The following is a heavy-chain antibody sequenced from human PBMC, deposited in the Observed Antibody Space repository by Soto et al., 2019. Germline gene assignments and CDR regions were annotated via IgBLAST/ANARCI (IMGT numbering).Heavy chain of an antibody. CDR3: ARAKERGYYFWIENWFDP. CDR1: GYTFTSYD. J-gene: IGHJ5*02. CDR2: MNPNSGNT. D-gene: IGHD3-3*01. Sequence: ASVKVSCKASGYTFTSYDINWVRQATGQGLEWMGWMNPNSGNTGYAQKFQGRVTMTRNTSISTAYMELSSLRSEDTAVYYCARAKERGYYFWIENWFDPWGQGTLVTVSS. V-gene: IGHV1-8*01.